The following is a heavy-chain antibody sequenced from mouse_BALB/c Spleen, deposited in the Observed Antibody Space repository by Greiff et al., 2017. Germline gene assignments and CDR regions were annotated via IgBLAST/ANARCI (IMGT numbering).Heavy chain of an antibody. Sequence: EVKLMESGGALVKPGGSLKLSCAASGFTFSSYGMSWVRQTPDKRLEWVATISSGGSYTYYPDSVKGRFTISRDNAKNTLYLQMSSLKSEDTAMYYCARHVYYYGSSYYFDYWGQGTTLTVSS. J-gene: IGHJ2*01. CDR1: GFTFSSYG. V-gene: IGHV5-6*01. CDR3: ARHVYYYGSSYYFDY. CDR2: ISSGGSYT. D-gene: IGHD1-1*01.